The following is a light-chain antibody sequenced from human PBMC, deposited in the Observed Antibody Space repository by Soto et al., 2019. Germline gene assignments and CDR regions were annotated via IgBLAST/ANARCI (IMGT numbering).Light chain of an antibody. CDR3: SSYAGGNVVV. CDR2: DVT. V-gene: IGLV2-8*01. CDR1: SSDVGRYNY. J-gene: IGLJ2*01. Sequence: QSALTQPPSASGSPGQSVTISCTGTSSDVGRYNYVCWYQQYPGKAPKLIIYDVTKRPSGVADRFSGSKLGNTASLTVSGLQSEDEADYYCSSYAGGNVVVFVVGTQLTVL.